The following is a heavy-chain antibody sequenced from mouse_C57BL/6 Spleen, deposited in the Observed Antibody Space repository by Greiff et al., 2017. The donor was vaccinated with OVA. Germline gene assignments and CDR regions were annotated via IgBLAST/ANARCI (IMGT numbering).Heavy chain of an antibody. D-gene: IGHD1-1*01. CDR3: TRGDGYGSSFDY. V-gene: IGHV5-9-1*02. J-gene: IGHJ2*01. CDR1: GFTFSSYA. Sequence: EVKLMESGEGLVKPGGSLKLSCAASGFTFSSYAMSWVRQTPEQRLEWVAYISSGGDYIYYADTVKGRVTISRDNARNTLYLQMSSLKSEDTAMYYCTRGDGYGSSFDYWGQGTTLTVSS. CDR2: ISSGGDYI.